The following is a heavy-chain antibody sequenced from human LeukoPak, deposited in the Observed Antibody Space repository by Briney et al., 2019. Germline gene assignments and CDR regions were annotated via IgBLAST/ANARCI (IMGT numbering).Heavy chain of an antibody. CDR1: GFTFSSYG. J-gene: IGHJ5*02. CDR3: AKEKHVAGPWGGP. D-gene: IGHD3-16*01. Sequence: GRSLRLSCAASGFTFSSYGMHWVRQAPGKGLEWVAVISYDGSNKYYADSVKGRFTNSRDNSKNTLYLQMNSLRAEDTAVYYCAKEKHVAGPWGGPWGQGTLVTVSS. V-gene: IGHV3-30*18. CDR2: ISYDGSNK.